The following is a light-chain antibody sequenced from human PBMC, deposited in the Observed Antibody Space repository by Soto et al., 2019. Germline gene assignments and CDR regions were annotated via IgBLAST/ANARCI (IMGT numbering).Light chain of an antibody. CDR2: GNS. CDR3: QSYDSSLSDVV. CDR1: SSNIGAGYD. V-gene: IGLV1-40*01. Sequence: QPVLTQPPSVSGAPGQRVTISCTGSSSNIGAGYDVHWYQQLPGTAPKLLISGNSNRPSGVPDRFSGPKSGTSASLAITGLQAEDEADYYCQSYDSSLSDVVFGGGTKLTVL. J-gene: IGLJ2*01.